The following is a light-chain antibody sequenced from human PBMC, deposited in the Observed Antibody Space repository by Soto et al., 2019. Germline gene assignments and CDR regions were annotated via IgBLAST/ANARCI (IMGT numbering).Light chain of an antibody. CDR2: AAS. CDR1: QSISSY. Sequence: DIQMTQSPSSLSASVGDRVTITCLASQSISSYLNWYQQKPGKAPQLLIYAASSLQSGVPSRFSGSGSGTDFTLTISSLQPEDFATYYCQQSYSTPWWTFGQGTKVEIK. V-gene: IGKV1-39*01. CDR3: QQSYSTPWWT. J-gene: IGKJ1*01.